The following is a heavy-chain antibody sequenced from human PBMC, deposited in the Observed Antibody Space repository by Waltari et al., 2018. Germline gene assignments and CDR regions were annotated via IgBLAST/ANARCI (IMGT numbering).Heavy chain of an antibody. J-gene: IGHJ6*02. Sequence: QVQLQESGPGLVKPSETLSLTCTVSGGSISSYYWSWIRQPPGKGLEWIGYIYYSRSPPSIPSLKSRVTISVDTSKNQFSLKLSSVTAADTAVYYCARGGAAAGSLYYYYYGMDVWGQGTTVTVSS. CDR3: ARGGAAAGSLYYYYYGMDV. V-gene: IGHV4-59*01. CDR1: GGSISSYY. CDR2: IYYSRSP. D-gene: IGHD6-13*01.